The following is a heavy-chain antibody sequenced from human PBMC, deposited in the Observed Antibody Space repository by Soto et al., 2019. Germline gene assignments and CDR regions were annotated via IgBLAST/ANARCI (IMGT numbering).Heavy chain of an antibody. D-gene: IGHD3-22*01. CDR2: IVVGSGNT. CDR1: GFTFTSAA. CDR3: AADMGYYDSSGYSPPYYFDY. J-gene: IGHJ4*02. Sequence: SVKVSCKASGFTFTSAAVQWVRQARGQRLEWIGWIVVGSGNTNYAQKFQERVTITRDMSTSTAYMELSSLRSEDTAVYYCAADMGYYDSSGYSPPYYFDYWGQGTLVTVSS. V-gene: IGHV1-58*01.